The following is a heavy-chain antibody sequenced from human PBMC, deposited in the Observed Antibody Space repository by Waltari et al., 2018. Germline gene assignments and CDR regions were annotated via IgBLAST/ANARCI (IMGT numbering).Heavy chain of an antibody. CDR2: VSSRTTYK. D-gene: IGHD3-3*01. CDR3: ARGILRSSEWLLMDYCEY. CDR1: GFHFKNYT. Sequence: EVQLEESGGGLVQPGGSLRLSLSASGFHFKNYTLTCVRQAPGKGLEWVSSVSSRTTYKYYAESVKGRFTISRDNAKNSLYRQMNSLRAEDTAVYYCARGILRSSEWLLMDYCEYWGQGALVTVSS. J-gene: IGHJ4*02. V-gene: IGHV3-21*01.